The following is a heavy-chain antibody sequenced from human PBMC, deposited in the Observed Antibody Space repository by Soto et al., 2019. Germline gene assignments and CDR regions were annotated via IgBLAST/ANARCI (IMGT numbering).Heavy chain of an antibody. CDR3: ARAGSGYYYGWYFDL. CDR2: IKQDGSEK. D-gene: IGHD3-22*01. J-gene: IGHJ2*01. CDR1: GFTFSSYW. V-gene: IGHV3-7*05. Sequence: EVQLVESGGGLVQPGGSLRLSCAASGFTFSSYWMSWVRQAPGKGLEWVANIKQDGSEKYYVDSVKGRFTISRDNAKNSLYLQMNRLRAEDTAVYYCARAGSGYYYGWYFDLWGRGTLVTVSS.